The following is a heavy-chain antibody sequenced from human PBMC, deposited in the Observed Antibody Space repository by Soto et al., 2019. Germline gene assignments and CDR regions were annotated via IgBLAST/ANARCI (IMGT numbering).Heavy chain of an antibody. CDR2: ISAYNYNT. Sequence: QVQLVQSGAEVKNPGASVKVSCKASVYPFTSYGISWVRQAPGQGLEWMGWISAYNYNTNYAQKLPGRVTMTTNTLTSTAYMEVRSLRSDDTVVYYYARAVGRNLYFGMDVWGQGTTVTVFS. D-gene: IGHD1-1*01. CDR1: VYPFTSYG. CDR3: ARAVGRNLYFGMDV. J-gene: IGHJ6*01. V-gene: IGHV1-18*01.